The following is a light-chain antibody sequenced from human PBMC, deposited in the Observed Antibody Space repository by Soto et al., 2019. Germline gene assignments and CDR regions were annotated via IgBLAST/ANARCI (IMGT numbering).Light chain of an antibody. Sequence: QSVLTQPPSASGSPGQSVTISCTGTSGDVGSYRFVSWYQQHPGKAPKLLIYEVTKRPSGVPDRFSASTSGNTASLTVSGLQADDEADYYCSSYAGNNNVIFGGGTKLT. CDR1: SGDVGSYRF. CDR2: EVT. J-gene: IGLJ2*01. CDR3: SSYAGNNNVI. V-gene: IGLV2-8*01.